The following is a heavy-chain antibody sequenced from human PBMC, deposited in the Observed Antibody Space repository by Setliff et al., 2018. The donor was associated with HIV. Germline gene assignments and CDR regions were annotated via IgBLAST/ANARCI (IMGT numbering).Heavy chain of an antibody. Sequence: GGSLRLSCAASGFTFTIYSLNWVRQAPGKGLEWVSSISSGGGYIYYADSVKGRFTISRDSTKNSVYLQMNSLRAEDTAVYYCARDSGPYYDYVLGTYRPIYFQHWGQGTLVTVSS. J-gene: IGHJ1*01. V-gene: IGHV3-21*06. CDR1: GFTFTIYS. CDR2: ISSGGGYI. CDR3: ARDSGPYYDYVLGTYRPIYFQH. D-gene: IGHD3-16*02.